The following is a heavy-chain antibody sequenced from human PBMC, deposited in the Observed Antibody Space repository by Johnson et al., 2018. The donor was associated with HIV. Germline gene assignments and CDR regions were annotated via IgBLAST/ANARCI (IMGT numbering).Heavy chain of an antibody. D-gene: IGHD3-22*01. Sequence: QVQLVESGGGVVQPGGSLRLSCAASGFTFSNYGMHWVRQAPGKGLEWVAVIWYDGRNKYYADSVKGRITISRDNSKNTLYLQMNSLIAEDTAVYYCAKGDYFDTRASFDIWGQGTVVIVSS. CDR1: GFTFSNYG. J-gene: IGHJ3*02. CDR3: AKGDYFDTRASFDI. CDR2: IWYDGRNK. V-gene: IGHV3-33*03.